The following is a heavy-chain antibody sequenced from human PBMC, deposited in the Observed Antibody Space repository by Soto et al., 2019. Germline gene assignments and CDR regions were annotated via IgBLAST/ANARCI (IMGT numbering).Heavy chain of an antibody. Sequence: SETLSLTCTVSGGSISSYYWSWIRQPPGKGLEWIGYIYYSGSTNYNPSLKSRVTISVDTSKNQFSLKLSSVTAADTAVYYCAREAHLGELSLLSYYYYYMDVWGNGTTVTVSS. CDR2: IYYSGST. D-gene: IGHD3-16*02. CDR3: AREAHLGELSLLSYYYYYMDV. J-gene: IGHJ6*03. V-gene: IGHV4-59*01. CDR1: GGSISSYY.